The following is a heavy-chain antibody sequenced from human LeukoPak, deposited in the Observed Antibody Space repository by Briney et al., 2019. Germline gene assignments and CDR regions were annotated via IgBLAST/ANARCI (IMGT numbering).Heavy chain of an antibody. CDR2: INPSGGST. V-gene: IGHV1-46*03. CDR1: GYTFTSYY. J-gene: IGHJ3*02. CDR3: AFGGGSYYSAFDI. D-gene: IGHD1-26*01. Sequence: GASVKVSCXASGYTFTSYYMHWVRQAPGQGLEWMGIINPSGGSTSSAQKFQGRVTMTRDTSTSTVYMELSSLRSEDTAVYYCAFGGGSYYSAFDIWGQGTMVTVSS.